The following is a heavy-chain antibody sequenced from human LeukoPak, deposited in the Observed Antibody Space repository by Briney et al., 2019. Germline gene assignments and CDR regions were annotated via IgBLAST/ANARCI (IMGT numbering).Heavy chain of an antibody. CDR3: ARNPYYYDSGSYYNSAFDI. J-gene: IGHJ3*02. Sequence: PSETLSLTCTVSGGSITSSNYYWDWIRQPPGKGLEWIGSMHYSGNTYYNPSLKSRVTISVDTSKNQFSLKLSSVTAADTAVYYCARNPYYYDSGSYYNSAFDIWVQGTMDTVSS. V-gene: IGHV4-39*01. CDR2: MHYSGNT. CDR1: GGSITSSNYY. D-gene: IGHD3-10*01.